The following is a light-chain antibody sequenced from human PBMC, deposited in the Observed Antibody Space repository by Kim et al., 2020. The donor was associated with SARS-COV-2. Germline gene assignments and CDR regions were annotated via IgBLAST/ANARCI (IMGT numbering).Light chain of an antibody. CDR3: QVWDSSSVV. V-gene: IGLV3-21*04. Sequence: SVAPGKTGRITCGGNNIGSKSVHWYQQKPGQAPVLVIYYDSDRPSGIPERFSGSNSGNTATLTISRVEAGDEADYYCQVWDSSSVVFGGGTQLTVL. CDR1: NIGSKS. J-gene: IGLJ2*01. CDR2: YDS.